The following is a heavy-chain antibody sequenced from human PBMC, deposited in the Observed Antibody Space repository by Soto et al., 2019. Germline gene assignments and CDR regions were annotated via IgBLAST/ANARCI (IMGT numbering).Heavy chain of an antibody. D-gene: IGHD5-18*01. CDR3: ARDRGYSYGYYYYYGMDV. Sequence: GASVKVSCKASGYTFTGYYMHWVRQAPGQGLEWMGWISPNSGGTNYAQKFQGWVTMTRDTSISTAYMELSRLRSDDTAVYYCARDRGYSYGYYYYYGMDVWGQGTTVTVSS. J-gene: IGHJ6*02. CDR1: GYTFTGYY. V-gene: IGHV1-2*04. CDR2: ISPNSGGT.